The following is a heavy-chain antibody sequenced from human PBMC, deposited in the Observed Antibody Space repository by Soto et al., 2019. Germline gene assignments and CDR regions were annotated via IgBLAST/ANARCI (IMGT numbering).Heavy chain of an antibody. CDR2: IYHSGST. V-gene: IGHV4-4*02. Sequence: QVQLQESGPGLVKPSGTLSLTCAVSGGSISSSNWWSWVRQPPGKGLEWIGEIYHSGSTNYNPSLKSRVTIAVDKSESQFSLKLSSVTAADTAVYFCARYGWQWRGFDYWGQGTLVTVSS. CDR3: ARYGWQWRGFDY. D-gene: IGHD6-19*01. J-gene: IGHJ4*02. CDR1: GGSISSSNW.